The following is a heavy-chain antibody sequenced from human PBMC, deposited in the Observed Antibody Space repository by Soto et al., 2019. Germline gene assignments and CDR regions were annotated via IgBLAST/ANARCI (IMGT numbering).Heavy chain of an antibody. V-gene: IGHV3-9*01. J-gene: IGHJ4*02. CDR1: GFTFDDYA. D-gene: IGHD5-12*01. Sequence: EVQLVESGGGLVQPGRSLRLSCAASGFTFDDYAMHWVRQAPGKGLEWVSGISWNSDNMGYADSVKGRFTISRDNAKNSLYLQMNSLRAEDTALYHCATEGPNIVPTMEPHFWGQGTLVTVSS. CDR3: ATEGPNIVPTMEPHF. CDR2: ISWNSDNM.